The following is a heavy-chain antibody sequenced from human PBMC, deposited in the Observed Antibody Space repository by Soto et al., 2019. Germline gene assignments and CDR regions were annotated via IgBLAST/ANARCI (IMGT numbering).Heavy chain of an antibody. CDR3: ARMRRRYGMDV. CDR2: IGPILGIP. V-gene: IGHV1-69*02. J-gene: IGHJ6*02. Sequence: QVQLVQSGAEVKKPGSSVKVSCKASGGTFSSYTITWVRQAPGQGLEWMGRIGPILGIPNYAQKFQGRVTITADKSTSTAYSELSSLRSEDTAVYDCARMRRRYGMDVWGQGTTVTVSS. CDR1: GGTFSSYT.